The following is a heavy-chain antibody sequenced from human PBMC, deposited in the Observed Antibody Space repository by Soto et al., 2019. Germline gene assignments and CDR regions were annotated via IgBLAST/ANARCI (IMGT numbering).Heavy chain of an antibody. J-gene: IGHJ4*02. CDR1: GFTFSNYG. V-gene: IGHV3-33*01. CDR2: IWHDGSNK. D-gene: IGHD6-13*01. Sequence: QVQLVESGGGVVQPGRSLRLSCEASGFTFSNYGMHWVRQAPGKGLEWVAVIWHDGSNKYYADSVKGRFTISRDNSKNTLYLQMNSLRAEDTAVYYCARVYSSWYSGYWGQGTLVTVSS. CDR3: ARVYSSWYSGY.